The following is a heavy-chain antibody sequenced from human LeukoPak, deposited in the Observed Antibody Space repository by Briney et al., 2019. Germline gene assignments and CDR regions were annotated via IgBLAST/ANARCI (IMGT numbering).Heavy chain of an antibody. V-gene: IGHV3-23*01. D-gene: IGHD6-13*01. J-gene: IGHJ4*02. CDR2: ISGSGDRT. Sequence: PGGSLRLSCAASGFSFSSYAMSWVRQAPGKGLEWVSLISGSGDRTYYADSVKGRFTISRDNSKNTLDLQMNSPRADDTAVFYCAKDLRVLASAGSPFDFWGQGTLVTVSS. CDR3: AKDLRVLASAGSPFDF. CDR1: GFSFSSYA.